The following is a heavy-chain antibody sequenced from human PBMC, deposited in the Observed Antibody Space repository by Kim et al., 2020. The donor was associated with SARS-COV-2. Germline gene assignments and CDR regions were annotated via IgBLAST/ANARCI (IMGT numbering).Heavy chain of an antibody. CDR2: SSYSGSP. CDR3: ARRLYYTLTSCSSGAF. CDR1: GGSISSSSYY. J-gene: IGHJ3*01. V-gene: IGHV4-39*01. Sequence: SETLSLTCTVSGGSISSSSYYWGWIRQPPGRELEWIGGSSYSGSPYYNPSLKSRVTISVDTSKNQFSLKLSSVTAAHTAVCYCARRLYYTLTSCSSGAF. D-gene: IGHD2-2*01.